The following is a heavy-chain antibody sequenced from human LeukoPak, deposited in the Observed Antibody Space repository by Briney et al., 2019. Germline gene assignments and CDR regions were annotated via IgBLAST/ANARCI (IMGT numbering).Heavy chain of an antibody. J-gene: IGHJ6*02. CDR2: IYYSGST. V-gene: IGHV4-39*07. CDR1: GGSISSSSYY. Sequence: SETLSLTCTVSGGSISSSSYYWGWVRQPPGTGLEWIGSIYYSGSTYYNPSLKSRVTISVDTSKNQFSLKLSSVTAADTAVYYCARDGAPVVPAARRGHGMDVWGQGTTVTVSS. CDR3: ARDGAPVVPAARRGHGMDV. D-gene: IGHD2-2*01.